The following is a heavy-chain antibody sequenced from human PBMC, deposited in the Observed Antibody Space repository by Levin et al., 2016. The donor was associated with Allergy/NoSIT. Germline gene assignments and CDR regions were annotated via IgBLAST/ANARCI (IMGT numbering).Heavy chain of an antibody. V-gene: IGHV3-21*01. CDR2: ISSSGTYM. J-gene: IGHJ4*02. Sequence: VRQAPGKGLEWVSSISSSGTYMYYTDSVKGRFTISRDNAKNSLYLQMNSLRAEDTAMYYCARVGPRSMVATNYFDYWGQGTRVTVSS. CDR3: ARVGPRSMVATNYFDY. D-gene: IGHD5-12*01.